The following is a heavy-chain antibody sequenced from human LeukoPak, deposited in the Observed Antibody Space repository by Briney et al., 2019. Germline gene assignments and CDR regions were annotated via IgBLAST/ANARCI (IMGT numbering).Heavy chain of an antibody. V-gene: IGHV1-2*02. CDR3: AENYYDSSGYYLDY. CDR1: GYTFTGYY. CDR2: INPNSGGT. J-gene: IGHJ4*02. Sequence: ASVKVSCKASGYTFTGYYMHWVRQAPGQGLEWMGWINPNSGGTNYAQKFQGRVTMTRDTSISTAYMELSRLRSDDTAVYYCAENYYDSSGYYLDYWGQGTLVTVSS. D-gene: IGHD3-22*01.